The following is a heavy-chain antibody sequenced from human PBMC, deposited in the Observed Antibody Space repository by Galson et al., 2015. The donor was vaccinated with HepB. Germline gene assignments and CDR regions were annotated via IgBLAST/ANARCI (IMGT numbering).Heavy chain of an antibody. Sequence: SVKVSCKASGYTFTSYDINWVRQATGQGLEWMGWMNPNSGSTGYAQKFQGRVTMTRNTSISTAYMELSSLRSEDTAVYYCARPRRDIVVVRVQDPYYYGMDVWGQGTTVTASS. CDR2: MNPNSGST. D-gene: IGHD2-2*01. CDR1: GYTFTSYD. CDR3: ARPRRDIVVVRVQDPYYYGMDV. V-gene: IGHV1-8*01. J-gene: IGHJ6*02.